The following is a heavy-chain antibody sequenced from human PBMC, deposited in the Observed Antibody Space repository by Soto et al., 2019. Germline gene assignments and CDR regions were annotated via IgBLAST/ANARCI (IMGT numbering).Heavy chain of an antibody. CDR3: ARAPRDMGVGAGYFDY. J-gene: IGHJ4*02. CDR2: IYYSGST. V-gene: IGHV4-31*03. D-gene: IGHD1-26*01. Sequence: SETLSLTCTVSGGSISSGGYYWSWIRQHPGKGLEWIGYIYYSGSTYYNPSLKSRVTISVDTSKNQFSLKLSSVTAADTAVYYCARAPRDMGVGAGYFDYWGQGTLVTVSS. CDR1: GGSISSGGYY.